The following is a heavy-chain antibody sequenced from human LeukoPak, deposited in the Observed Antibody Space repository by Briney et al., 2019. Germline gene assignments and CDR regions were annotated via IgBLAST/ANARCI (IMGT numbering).Heavy chain of an antibody. CDR2: INSDGSST. Sequence: PGGSLTLSCAASGFTFSSYWMHWVRQATGKGLVWVSRINSDGSSTSYADSVKGRFTISRDNSKNTLYLQMNSLRAEDTAVYYCAKDRLSSSCGWFDPWGQGTLVTVSS. D-gene: IGHD6-13*01. V-gene: IGHV3-74*01. CDR3: AKDRLSSSCGWFDP. J-gene: IGHJ5*02. CDR1: GFTFSSYW.